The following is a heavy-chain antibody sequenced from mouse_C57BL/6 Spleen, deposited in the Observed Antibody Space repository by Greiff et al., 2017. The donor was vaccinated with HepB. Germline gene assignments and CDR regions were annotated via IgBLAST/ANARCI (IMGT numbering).Heavy chain of an antibody. Sequence: EVQLQQSGPELVKPGASVKIPCKASGYTFTDYNMDWVKQSHGKSLEWIGDINPNNGGTIYNQKFKGKATLTVDKSSSTAYMELRSLTSEDTAVYYCARFTTVDNWYFDVWGTGTTVTVSS. CDR1: GYTFTDYN. J-gene: IGHJ1*03. V-gene: IGHV1-18*01. D-gene: IGHD1-1*01. CDR2: INPNNGGT. CDR3: ARFTTVDNWYFDV.